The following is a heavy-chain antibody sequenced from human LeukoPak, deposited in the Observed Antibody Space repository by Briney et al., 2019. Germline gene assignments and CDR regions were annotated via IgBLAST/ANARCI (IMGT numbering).Heavy chain of an antibody. J-gene: IGHJ4*02. CDR1: GFTFSSYW. Sequence: GGSLRLSCAASGFTFSSYWMSWVRQAPGKGLEWVANIKQDGSEKYYVDSVKGRFTISRDNSKNTLYLQMNSLRAEDTAVYYCAKDQGYYGSGTTRDYFDYWGQGTLVTVSS. V-gene: IGHV3-7*03. CDR3: AKDQGYYGSGTTRDYFDY. D-gene: IGHD3-10*01. CDR2: IKQDGSEK.